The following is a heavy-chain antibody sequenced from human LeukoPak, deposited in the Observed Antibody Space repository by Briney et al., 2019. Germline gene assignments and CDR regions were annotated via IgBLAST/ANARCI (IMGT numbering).Heavy chain of an antibody. CDR2: IYHSGST. D-gene: IGHD6-13*01. Sequence: SQTLSLTCAVSGGSISSGGYSWSWLRQPPGKGLEWIGYIYHSGSTYYNPSLKSRVTISVDTSKNQFSLKLSSVTAADTAVYYCARGLDKAAAGKEPGVIWFDPWGQGTLVTVSS. V-gene: IGHV4-30-2*01. CDR1: GGSISSGGYS. J-gene: IGHJ5*02. CDR3: ARGLDKAAAGKEPGVIWFDP.